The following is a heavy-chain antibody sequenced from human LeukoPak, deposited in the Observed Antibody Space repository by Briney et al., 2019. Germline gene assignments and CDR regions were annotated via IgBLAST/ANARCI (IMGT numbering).Heavy chain of an antibody. CDR3: VRRGDGYPYYFDY. J-gene: IGHJ4*02. CDR1: GGSISNHY. V-gene: IGHV4-59*11. CDR2: IHYGGIT. D-gene: IGHD5-24*01. Sequence: PSETLSLTCAVSGGSISNHYWSWIRQPSGKGLEWIGYIHYGGITDYNPSLKGRLTISVDTSKNQFSLKLSSVTAADTAVYYCVRRGDGYPYYFDYWGQGTLVTVSS.